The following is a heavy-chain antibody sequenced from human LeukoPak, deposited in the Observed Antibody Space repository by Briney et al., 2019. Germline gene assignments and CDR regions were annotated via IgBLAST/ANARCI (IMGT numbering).Heavy chain of an antibody. CDR2: INPNSGGT. D-gene: IGHD6-19*01. V-gene: IGHV1-2*02. CDR1: GYTFTSYG. J-gene: IGHJ3*02. CDR3: ARDQNSSGWYGSGDAFDI. Sequence: ASVKVSCKASGYTFTSYGISWVRQAPGQGLEWMGWINPNSGGTNYAQKFQGRVTMTRDTSISTAYMELSRLRSDDTAVYYCARDQNSSGWYGSGDAFDIWGQGTMVTVSS.